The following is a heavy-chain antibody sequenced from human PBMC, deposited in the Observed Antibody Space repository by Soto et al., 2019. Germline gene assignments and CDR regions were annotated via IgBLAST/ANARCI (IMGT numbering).Heavy chain of an antibody. CDR2: IDPSDSYT. V-gene: IGHV5-10-1*01. D-gene: IGHD2-2*01. Sequence: GESLKISCMGSGYSFTRYWISWVRQMPGKGLKRMGRIDPSDSYTNYSPSFQGHVTISADKSISTAYLQWSSLKASDTAMYYCASSPRGYCSSTSCRELGNYYGMDVWGQGTTVIVS. J-gene: IGHJ6*02. CDR3: ASSPRGYCSSTSCRELGNYYGMDV. CDR1: GYSFTRYW.